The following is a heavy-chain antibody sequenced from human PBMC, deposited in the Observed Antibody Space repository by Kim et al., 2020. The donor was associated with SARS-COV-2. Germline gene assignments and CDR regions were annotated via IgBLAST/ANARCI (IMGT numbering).Heavy chain of an antibody. Sequence: GGSLRLSCSASAITFGNSVMSWVRQAPGKGLECVASIGPSGIDRRYKDSVTGRFIISRNNFNNTVYLQMNSLRVEDTATYFCAKDFPQTGDYGLVESWGQGTLVPVSS. CDR2: IGPSGIDR. CDR3: AKDFPQTGDYGLVES. J-gene: IGHJ5*02. V-gene: IGHV3-23*01. D-gene: IGHD4-17*01. CDR1: AITFGNSV.